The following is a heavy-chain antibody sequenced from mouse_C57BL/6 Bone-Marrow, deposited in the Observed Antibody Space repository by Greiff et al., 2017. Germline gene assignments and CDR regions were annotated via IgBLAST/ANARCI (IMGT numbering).Heavy chain of an antibody. V-gene: IGHV1-64*01. J-gene: IGHJ2*01. CDR2: IHPNSGST. CDR1: GYTFTSYW. CDR3: ARYDYEGFDY. D-gene: IGHD2-4*01. Sequence: QVQLQQPGAELVKPGASVKLSCKASGYTFTSYWMHWVKQRPGQGLEWIGMIHPNSGSTNYNEKFKSKATLTVDKSSSTAYMQLSSLTSEDSAIYYGARYDYEGFDYWGQGTTLTVSS.